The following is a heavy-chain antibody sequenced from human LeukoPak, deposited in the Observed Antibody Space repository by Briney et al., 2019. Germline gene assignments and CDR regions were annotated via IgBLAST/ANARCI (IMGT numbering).Heavy chain of an antibody. CDR2: ISGSGGST. Sequence: GGSLRLSCAASGFTFSSYGVSWVRQAPGKGLEWVSAISGSGGSTYYADSVKGRFTISRDNSKNTLYLQMNSLRAEDTAVYYCAKVGDYYDSSGYSTSYFDYWGQGTLVTVSS. J-gene: IGHJ4*02. CDR1: GFTFSSYG. D-gene: IGHD3-22*01. V-gene: IGHV3-23*01. CDR3: AKVGDYYDSSGYSTSYFDY.